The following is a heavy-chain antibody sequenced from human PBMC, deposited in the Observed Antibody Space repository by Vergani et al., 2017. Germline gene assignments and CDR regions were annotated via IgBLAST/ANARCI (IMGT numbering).Heavy chain of an antibody. CDR1: GGSITTGGYY. CDR2: IHYSGST. Sequence: QVQLQESGPGLVKPPGTLSLTCAVSGGSITTGGYYWSWIRQRPGKGLEWIGYIHYSGSTYYNPSLESRLMISIDTSKNQFSLKLRSVAAADTAVYYCARGGVPAAISSAWFDPWGQGTLVTVSS. D-gene: IGHD2-2*02. J-gene: IGHJ5*02. V-gene: IGHV4-31*11. CDR3: ARGGVPAAISSAWFDP.